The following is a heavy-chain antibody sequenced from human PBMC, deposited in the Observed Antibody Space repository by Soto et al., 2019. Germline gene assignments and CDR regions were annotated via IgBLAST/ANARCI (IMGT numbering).Heavy chain of an antibody. CDR3: ARVKLATLTDF. Sequence: ASVKGGGKGSGYTGTECEIKGGRQAHGQGLEWMGWLHPNTGHPRYDPHFPGRLVLTRDTSLSTAFMELSSLRSEATSLYYCARVKLATLTDFWGEGTLVPVSS. CDR1: GYTGTECE. V-gene: IGHV1-8*01. CDR2: LHPNTGHP. J-gene: IGHJ4*02. D-gene: IGHD5-12*01.